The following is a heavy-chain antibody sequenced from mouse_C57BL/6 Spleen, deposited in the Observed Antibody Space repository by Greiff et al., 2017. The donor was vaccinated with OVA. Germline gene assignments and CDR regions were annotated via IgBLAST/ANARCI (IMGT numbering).Heavy chain of an antibody. CDR2: IDPSDSYT. V-gene: IGHV1-69*01. J-gene: IGHJ3*01. CDR1: GYTFTSYW. CDR3: ARSGWDEAY. D-gene: IGHD3-1*01. Sequence: QVHVKQPGAELVMPGASVKLSCKASGYTFTSYWMHWVKQRPGQGLEWIGEIDPSDSYTNYNQKFKGKSTLTVDKSSSTAYMQLSSLTSEDSAVYYCARSGWDEAYWGQGTLVTVSA.